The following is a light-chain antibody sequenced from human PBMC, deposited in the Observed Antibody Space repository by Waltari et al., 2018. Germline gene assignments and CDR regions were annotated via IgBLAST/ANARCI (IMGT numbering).Light chain of an antibody. CDR2: AAS. CDR3: LQYNSHPYS. Sequence: DIQMTQSPSSLSASAGDTVTITCRASQGINTYLNWYQQKPGKAPKRLIYAASNLESGVPSRFSGSGSWTDFTLTISSLQPEDFASYYCLQYNSHPYSFGQGTKVEIK. J-gene: IGKJ2*03. CDR1: QGINTY. V-gene: IGKV1-17*01.